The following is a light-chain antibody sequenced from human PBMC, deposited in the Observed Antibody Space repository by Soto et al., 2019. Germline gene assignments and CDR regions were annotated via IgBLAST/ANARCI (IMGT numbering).Light chain of an antibody. V-gene: IGKV3-20*01. CDR1: QSVSSNY. J-gene: IGKJ2*01. Sequence: EIVLTQSPGTLSLSPGERATLSCRASQSVSSNYLAWYQQKPGQAPRLLIYGASSRATGIPDRFSGSGSGTDFTLTISRLEPEDFALYYCQQYGSSPYTFGQGTKLEI. CDR3: QQYGSSPYT. CDR2: GAS.